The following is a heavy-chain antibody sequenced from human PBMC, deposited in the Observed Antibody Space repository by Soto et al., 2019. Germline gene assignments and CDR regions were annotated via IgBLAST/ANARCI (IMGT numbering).Heavy chain of an antibody. D-gene: IGHD2-21*02. J-gene: IGHJ5*02. CDR3: AKERRAQRKYDCYSDL. CDR1: GFTFSSYG. CDR2: SSATGAGT. Sequence: PGGSLRLSCAASGFTFSSYGMTWVRQAPGKGLEWDSFSSATGAGTYYADSVNVVFTKSTDNLNSTHYLQLTLLRADDTAVYYCAKERRAQRKYDCYSDLCGQ. V-gene: IGHV3-23*01.